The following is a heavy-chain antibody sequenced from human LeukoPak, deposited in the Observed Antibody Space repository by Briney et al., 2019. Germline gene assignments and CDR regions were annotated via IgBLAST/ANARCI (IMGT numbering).Heavy chain of an antibody. CDR1: GFSFSIHY. D-gene: IGHD3-16*01. J-gene: IGHJ4*02. V-gene: IGHV3-11*01. CDR2: ITSSGSNS. CDR3: ARELPQAYGPTDY. Sequence: GGSLRLSCAASGFSFSIHYMSWIRQAPGRGPEWVSYITSSGSNSNYAHSVKGRLTMSRDNANNLLFLKMNSLRAEDTAVYYCARELPQAYGPTDYWGQGTLVTVSS.